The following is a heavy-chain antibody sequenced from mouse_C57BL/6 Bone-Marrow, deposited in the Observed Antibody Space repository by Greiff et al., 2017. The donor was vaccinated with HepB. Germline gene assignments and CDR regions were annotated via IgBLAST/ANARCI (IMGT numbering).Heavy chain of an antibody. D-gene: IGHD3-2*02. CDR1: GFSFNTYA. CDR2: IRSKSNNYAT. J-gene: IGHJ4*01. V-gene: IGHV10-1*01. Sequence: EVQRVESGGGLVQPKGSLKLSCAASGFSFNTYAMNWVRQAPAKGLEWVARIRSKSNNYATYYADSVKDRFTISRDDSESMLYLQMNNLKTEDTAMYYCVRSSGYGAMDYWGQGTSVTVSS. CDR3: VRSSGYGAMDY.